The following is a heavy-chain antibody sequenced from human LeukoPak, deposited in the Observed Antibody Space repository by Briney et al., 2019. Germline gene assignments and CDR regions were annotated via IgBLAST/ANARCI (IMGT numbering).Heavy chain of an antibody. D-gene: IGHD3-22*01. CDR3: ARDFRLTDY. Sequence: PGGSLRLSCAASGFTFSSYKMNWVRQAPGKGLEWVSSISYTSRAKYYADSVKGRFTISRDNAKNSLYLQMNSLRAEDTAVYYCARDFRLTDYWGQGTLVTVSS. J-gene: IGHJ4*02. CDR2: ISYTSRAK. V-gene: IGHV3-48*04. CDR1: GFTFSSYK.